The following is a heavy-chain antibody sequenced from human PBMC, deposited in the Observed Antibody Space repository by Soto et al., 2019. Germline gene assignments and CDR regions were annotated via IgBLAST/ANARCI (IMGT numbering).Heavy chain of an antibody. CDR3: ASANPLRFLEWLSATEGDAFDI. J-gene: IGHJ3*02. CDR1: GGSISSGGYY. CDR2: IYYSGST. D-gene: IGHD3-3*01. Sequence: QVQLQESGPGLVKPSQTLSLTCTVSGGSISSGGYYWSWIRQHPGKGLEWIGYIYYSGSTYYNPSLKTRVTISVETSKNQFSLKLSSVTAADTAVYYCASANPLRFLEWLSATEGDAFDIWGQGTMVTVSS. V-gene: IGHV4-31*03.